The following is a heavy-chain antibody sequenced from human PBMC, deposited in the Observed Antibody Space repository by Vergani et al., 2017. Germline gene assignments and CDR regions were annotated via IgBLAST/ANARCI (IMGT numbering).Heavy chain of an antibody. V-gene: IGHV3-73*02. D-gene: IGHD3-9*01. CDR3: TRQRGDILTGSLDYYMVV. Sequence: EVQLVESGGGLVQPGGSLKLSCAASGFTFSGSAMHWVRQASGKGLEWVGRIRSKANSYATAYAASVKGRFTISRDDSKNTAYLQMNSLKTEDTAVYYCTRQRGDILTGSLDYYMVVWGKGTTVTVSS. CDR1: GFTFSGSA. CDR2: IRSKANSYAT. J-gene: IGHJ6*03.